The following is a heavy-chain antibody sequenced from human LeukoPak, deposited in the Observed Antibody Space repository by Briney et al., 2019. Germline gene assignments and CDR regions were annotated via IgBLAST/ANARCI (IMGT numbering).Heavy chain of an antibody. Sequence: SETLSLTCTVSGGSISSSSYYWGWIRQPPGKGLEWIGSIYYSGSTYYNPSLKSRVTISVDTSKNQFSLKLSSVTAADTAVYYCARHSRPYYYYYMDVWGKGTTVTVSS. CDR2: IYYSGST. V-gene: IGHV4-39*01. J-gene: IGHJ6*03. CDR1: GGSISSSSYY. CDR3: ARHSRPYYYYYMDV.